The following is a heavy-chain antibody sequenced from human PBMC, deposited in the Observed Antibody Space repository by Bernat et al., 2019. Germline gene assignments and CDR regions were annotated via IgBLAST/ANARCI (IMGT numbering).Heavy chain of an antibody. D-gene: IGHD3-10*01. V-gene: IGHV4-4*02. CDR3: ARQRFGELDY. CDR2: IYHSGST. J-gene: IGHJ4*02. CDR1: GCSISSSNW. Sequence: QMQLQESGPGLVKPSGTLSLTCAVSGCSISSSNWWSWVRPPPGTGLEWIGEIYHSGSTTYNPSLKSLVTISVDKSKNQFSPKLRSVTAADTAVYYSARQRFGELDYWGQGTLVTVSS.